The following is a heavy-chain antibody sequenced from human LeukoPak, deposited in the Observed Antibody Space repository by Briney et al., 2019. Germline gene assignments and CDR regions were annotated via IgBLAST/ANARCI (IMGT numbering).Heavy chain of an antibody. CDR1: GFTFSSYA. J-gene: IGHJ1*01. CDR3: AREGTRGYFQH. V-gene: IGHV3-23*01. Sequence: GRSLRLSCAASGFTFSSYAMSWVRQAPGKGLEWVSAISGSGGNTYSADSVKGRCTISRDNSKNTLYLQMNSLRAEDTAVYYCAREGTRGYFQHWGQGTLVTVSS. CDR2: ISGSGGNT.